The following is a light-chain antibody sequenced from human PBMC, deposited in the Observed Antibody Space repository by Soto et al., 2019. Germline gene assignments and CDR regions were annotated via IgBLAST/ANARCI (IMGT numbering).Light chain of an antibody. V-gene: IGKV3-15*01. CDR1: PSVSSS. J-gene: IGKJ4*01. Sequence: EIVMTQSPATLSVSPGETATLSCRASPSVSSSLAWYQQTPGRAPRLLIYGASTRATGIPTRFSGSGSGTEFTLTISSLQSEDFAVYFCQQYNNWPPLTFGGGTKVDIK. CDR2: GAS. CDR3: QQYNNWPPLT.